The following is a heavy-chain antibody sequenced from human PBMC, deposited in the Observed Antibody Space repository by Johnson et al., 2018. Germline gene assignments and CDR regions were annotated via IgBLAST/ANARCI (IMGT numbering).Heavy chain of an antibody. J-gene: IGHJ6*03. V-gene: IGHV3-30*18. CDR3: AKALFSGYDYYYMDV. CDR1: GFXFSTYG. Sequence: VQPGRSLRLSCAASGFXFSTYGIHWVRQAPGKGLEWVAVIAYDGTNKYYADSVKGRFTISRDNSKNTLYLQMSSLRAEDTAVYFCAKALFSGYDYYYMDVWGKGTTVTVSS. CDR2: IAYDGTNK. D-gene: IGHD2-15*01.